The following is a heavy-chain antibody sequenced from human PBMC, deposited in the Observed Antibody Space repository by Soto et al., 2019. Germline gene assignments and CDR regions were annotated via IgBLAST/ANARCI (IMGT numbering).Heavy chain of an antibody. D-gene: IGHD6-19*01. J-gene: IGHJ5*02. CDR1: GDSVSSNSAA. Sequence: SQTLSLPCAISGDSVSSNSAAWNWIRQSPSRGLEWLGRTYYRSKWYNDYAVSVKSRITINPDTSKNQFSLQLNSVTPEDTAVYYCAREYSSGWYARDQNWFDPWGQGTLVTVSS. V-gene: IGHV6-1*01. CDR2: TYYRSKWYN. CDR3: AREYSSGWYARDQNWFDP.